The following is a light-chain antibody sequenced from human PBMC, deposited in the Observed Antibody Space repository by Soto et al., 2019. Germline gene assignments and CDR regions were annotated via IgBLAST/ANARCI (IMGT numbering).Light chain of an antibody. J-gene: IGKJ1*01. CDR3: QQTYKTPRT. CDR2: LAF. V-gene: IGKV1-39*01. CDR1: QGISNY. Sequence: DIQMTQSPSSLSASVGDRVTITCRASQGISNYLNWYQQRPGKAPKHLIYLAFSLSSGVPSKFSGSGSWTDFTLTISVLQPEDSATYYYQQTYKTPRTFGQGTKVEIK.